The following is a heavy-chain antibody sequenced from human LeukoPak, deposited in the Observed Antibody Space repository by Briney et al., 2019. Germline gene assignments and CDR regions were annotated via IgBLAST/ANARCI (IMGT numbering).Heavy chain of an antibody. Sequence: GGSLRLSCAGSGFNVSRNYMSWVRQAPGKGLEWVSGIYSGGSTYYADSVKGRFTISRDNSKNTLNLQMNSPRAEDTAVYYCARVETVVVAARYYFDYWGQGTLVTVSS. J-gene: IGHJ4*02. D-gene: IGHD2-15*01. CDR1: GFNVSRNY. CDR3: ARVETVVVAARYYFDY. V-gene: IGHV3-66*01. CDR2: IYSGGST.